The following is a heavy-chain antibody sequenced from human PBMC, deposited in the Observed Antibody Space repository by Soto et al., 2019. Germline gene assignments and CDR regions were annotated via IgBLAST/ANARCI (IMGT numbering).Heavy chain of an antibody. CDR3: SGGVGDAF. J-gene: IGHJ4*02. D-gene: IGHD1-26*01. CDR2: TNQDGSEK. V-gene: IGHV3-7*04. Sequence: EVHLVESGGGLVQTGGSLRLSCAISESTVRRDWMNWVRQAPGKGLEWVAHTNQDGSEKYYVDSVKGRFTITRDNAKKTLYLQMNSLRVGDTAMYYGSGGVGDAFWGQGTLVTVSS. CDR1: ESTVRRDW.